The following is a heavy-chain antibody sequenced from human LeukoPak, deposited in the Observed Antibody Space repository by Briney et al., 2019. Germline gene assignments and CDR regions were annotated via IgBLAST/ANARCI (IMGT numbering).Heavy chain of an antibody. Sequence: GASVKVSCKASGGTFSSYAISWVRQAPGQGLEWMGGIIPIFGTANYAQKFQGRVTITADESTSTAYMELSSLRSEDTAVYYCARESSNYPTWHAFDIWGQGTMVTVSS. CDR1: GGTFSSYA. CDR3: ARESSNYPTWHAFDI. CDR2: IIPIFGTA. V-gene: IGHV1-69*13. D-gene: IGHD1-26*01. J-gene: IGHJ3*02.